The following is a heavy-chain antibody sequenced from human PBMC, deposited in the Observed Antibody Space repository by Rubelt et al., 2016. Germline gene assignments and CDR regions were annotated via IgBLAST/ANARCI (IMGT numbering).Heavy chain of an antibody. Sequence: QLQLQLSGPRLVKPSETLSLTCTVSGGSISSTAYYWGWVRQPPGKGLEWIGSIYSGWGADCNPSLKSRVTISVDTSNHQFPLKLGSVTAADTAVYYCARVTYTGNYGRGWFDPWGQGTLVTVSS. V-gene: IGHV4-39*01. D-gene: IGHD1-1*01. J-gene: IGHJ5*02. CDR2: IYSGWGA. CDR1: GGSISSTAYY. CDR3: ARVTYTGNYGRGWFDP.